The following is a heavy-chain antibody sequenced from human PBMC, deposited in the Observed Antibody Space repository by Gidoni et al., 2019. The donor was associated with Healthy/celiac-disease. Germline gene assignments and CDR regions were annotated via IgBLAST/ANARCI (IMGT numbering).Heavy chain of an antibody. J-gene: IGHJ3*01. V-gene: IGHV3-23*01. CDR1: GFTFSSYA. CDR3: AKDRGGQSN. D-gene: IGHD3-10*01. Sequence: EVQLLESVGGLVQPGGSLRLSFPASGFTFSSYAMSWVRQAPGKGLEWVSAMSGSGGSTYYADSVKGRFTISRDNAKNTLYLQMNSLRAEDTAVYYCAKDRGGQSNWGQGTMVTVSS. CDR2: MSGSGGST.